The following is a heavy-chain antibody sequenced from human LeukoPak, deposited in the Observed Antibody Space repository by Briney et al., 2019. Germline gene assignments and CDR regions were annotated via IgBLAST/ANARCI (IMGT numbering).Heavy chain of an antibody. CDR2: IYYSGST. CDR1: GGSISSSPYY. D-gene: IGHD2-8*01. V-gene: IGHV4-39*01. Sequence: SETLSLTCTVSGGSISSSPYYWGWIRQPPGKGLEWIGSIYYSGSTYYNPSLKSRVTISVDTSKNHFSLKLSSVTAADTAVYFCSRQVSATYYFDYWGQGTLVTVSS. CDR3: SRQVSATYYFDY. J-gene: IGHJ4*02.